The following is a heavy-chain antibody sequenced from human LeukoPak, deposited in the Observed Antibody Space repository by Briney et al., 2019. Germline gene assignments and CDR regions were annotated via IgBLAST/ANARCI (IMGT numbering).Heavy chain of an antibody. CDR2: IYYSGNT. Sequence: PSETLSLTCSVSGGSISSYYWSWIRQPPGKGLEWIGYIYYSGNTNYNPSLKSRVTISVDTSKNQFSLKLGSVTAADTAVYYCARGSAHYDSSGTKYKFMDVWGQGTTVTVSS. CDR3: ARGSAHYDSSGTKYKFMDV. D-gene: IGHD3-22*01. V-gene: IGHV4-59*01. CDR1: GGSISSYY. J-gene: IGHJ6*02.